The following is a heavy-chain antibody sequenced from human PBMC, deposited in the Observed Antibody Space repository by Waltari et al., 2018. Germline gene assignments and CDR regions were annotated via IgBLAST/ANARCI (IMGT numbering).Heavy chain of an antibody. J-gene: IGHJ6*02. CDR3: ASILDSSGWSSYYYYGMDV. D-gene: IGHD6-19*01. CDR1: GGSFSGYY. V-gene: IGHV4-34*01. CDR2: TNHRGST. Sequence: QVQLQQWGAGLLKPSETLSLTCAVYGGSFSGYYWSWIRQPPGKGLEWIGETNHRGSTNATPALKGRVTISVDTSKNHFSLKLSSVTAAATAVYYCASILDSSGWSSYYYYGMDVWGQGTTVTVSS.